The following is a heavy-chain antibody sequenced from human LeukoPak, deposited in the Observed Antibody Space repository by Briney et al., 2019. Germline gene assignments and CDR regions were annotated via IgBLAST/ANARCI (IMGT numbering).Heavy chain of an antibody. CDR3: AKSYCGGDCYRPWGAFDI. Sequence: GGSLRLSCAASGFTFSSYAMSWVRQAPGKGLEWVSAISGSGGSTYYADSVKGRFTIPRDNSKNTLYLQMNSLRAEDTAVYYCAKSYCGGDCYRPWGAFDIWGQGTMVTVSS. J-gene: IGHJ3*02. CDR1: GFTFSSYA. CDR2: ISGSGGST. D-gene: IGHD2-21*02. V-gene: IGHV3-23*01.